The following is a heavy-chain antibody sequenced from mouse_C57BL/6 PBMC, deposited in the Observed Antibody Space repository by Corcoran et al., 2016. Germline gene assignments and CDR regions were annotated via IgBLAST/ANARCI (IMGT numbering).Heavy chain of an antibody. Sequence: EVQLQQSGPELVKPGASVKISCKASGYTFTDYYMNWVKQSHGKSLEWIGDINPNNGGTSYNQKFKGKATLTVDKSSSTAYMELRSLTSEDSAVYYCARSRDYYGSSPDYWGQGTTLTVSS. CDR3: ARSRDYYGSSPDY. V-gene: IGHV1-26*01. CDR2: INPNNGGT. J-gene: IGHJ2*01. CDR1: GYTFTDYY. D-gene: IGHD1-1*01.